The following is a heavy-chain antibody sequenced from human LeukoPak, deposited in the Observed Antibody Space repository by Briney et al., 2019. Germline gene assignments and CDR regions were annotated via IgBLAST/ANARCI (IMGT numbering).Heavy chain of an antibody. D-gene: IGHD5-18*01. V-gene: IGHV1-46*02. CDR1: GYNFNDYY. J-gene: IGHJ6*03. Sequence: ASVKVSCKASGYNFNDYYIYWVRQAPGHGLESMGYIHPDGGSTNYAQKFQGRVTMTSDMSTNTVYMELRSLRSEDTAVYYCARGRIQPARNNYYYYYYMDVWGKGTTVTVSS. CDR2: IHPDGGST. CDR3: ARGRIQPARNNYYYYYYMDV.